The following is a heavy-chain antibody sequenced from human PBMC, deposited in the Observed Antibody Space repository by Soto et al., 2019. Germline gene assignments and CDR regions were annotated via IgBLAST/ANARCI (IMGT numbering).Heavy chain of an antibody. V-gene: IGHV4-39*01. D-gene: IGHD3-22*01. CDR2: MYYTGST. CDR3: ARASNYYDSSGFSRNFDY. J-gene: IGHJ4*02. Sequence: SETLSLTCTVSGGSITSSNYYWGWIRQPPGKGLEWIGTMYYTGSTYYNPSLRSRVTISIDTSKNQFSLKLNSVTAADTAVYYCARASNYYDSSGFSRNFDYRGQGTQVTVSS. CDR1: GGSITSSNYY.